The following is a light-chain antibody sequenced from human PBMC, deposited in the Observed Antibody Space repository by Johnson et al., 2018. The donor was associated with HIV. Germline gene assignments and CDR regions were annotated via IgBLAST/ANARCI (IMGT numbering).Light chain of an antibody. CDR1: SSNIGNNY. CDR2: ENN. J-gene: IGLJ1*01. V-gene: IGLV1-51*02. CDR3: GTWDSSLDAYV. Sequence: QSVLTQPPSVSAAPGQKVTISCSGSSSNIGNNYVSWYQQLPGTAPKLLIYENNKRPSGIPDRFSGSKSGTSATLGITGLQTGDEADYYCGTWDSSLDAYVFGTAT.